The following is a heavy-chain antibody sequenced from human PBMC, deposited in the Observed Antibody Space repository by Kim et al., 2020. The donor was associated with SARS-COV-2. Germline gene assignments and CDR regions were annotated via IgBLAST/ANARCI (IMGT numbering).Heavy chain of an antibody. D-gene: IGHD6-6*01. Sequence: GRFTISRDNSKNTLYLQMNSLRAEDTAVYYCARVSRIAARLRYYYYYMDVWGKGTTVTVSS. V-gene: IGHV3-66*01. J-gene: IGHJ6*03. CDR3: ARVSRIAARLRYYYYYMDV.